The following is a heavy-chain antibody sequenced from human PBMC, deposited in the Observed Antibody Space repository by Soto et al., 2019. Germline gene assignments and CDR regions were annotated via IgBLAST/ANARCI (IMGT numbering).Heavy chain of an antibody. Sequence: GASVKVSCKASGGTFSSYTISWVRQAPGQGLEWMGRIIPILGIANYAQKFQGRVTITADKSTSTAYMELSSLRSEDTAVYYCARDYRRYDYIWGSHAPWAFDIWGQGTMVTVSS. D-gene: IGHD3-16*01. CDR1: GGTFSSYT. CDR2: IIPILGIA. V-gene: IGHV1-69*04. CDR3: ARDYRRYDYIWGSHAPWAFDI. J-gene: IGHJ3*02.